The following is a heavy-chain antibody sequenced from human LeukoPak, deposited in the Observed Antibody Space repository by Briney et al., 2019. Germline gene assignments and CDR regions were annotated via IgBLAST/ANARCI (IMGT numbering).Heavy chain of an antibody. D-gene: IGHD3-22*01. V-gene: IGHV3-30-3*01. J-gene: IGHJ2*01. CDR3: ARDPGRITMIVVVMGWYFDL. CDR1: GFIFGDHA. Sequence: GRSLRLSCSGFGFIFGDHAISWVRQAPGKGLEWVAVISYDGSNKYYADSVKGRFTISRDNSKNTLYLQMNSLRAEDTAVYYCARDPGRITMIVVVMGWYFDLWGRGTLVTVSS. CDR2: ISYDGSNK.